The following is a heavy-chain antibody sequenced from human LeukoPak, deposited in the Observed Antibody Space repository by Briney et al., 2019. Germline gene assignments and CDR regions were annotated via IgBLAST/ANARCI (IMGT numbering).Heavy chain of an antibody. CDR2: IYYSGST. CDR1: GGSISSYY. Sequence: SETLSLTCSVSGGSISSYYWSWIRQPPGKGLEWIGYIYYSGSTNYNSSLKSRVTISVDTSKKQFSLKLSSVTAADTAVYYCARATAMGILSAWGQGTLVTVSS. V-gene: IGHV4-59*08. D-gene: IGHD5-18*01. CDR3: ARATAMGILSA. J-gene: IGHJ4*02.